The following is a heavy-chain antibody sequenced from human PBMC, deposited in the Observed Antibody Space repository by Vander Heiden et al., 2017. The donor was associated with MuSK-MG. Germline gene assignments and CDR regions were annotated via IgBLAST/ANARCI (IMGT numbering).Heavy chain of an antibody. J-gene: IGHJ4*02. D-gene: IGHD3-16*02. CDR3: SKEGFMTGGVITDH. Sequence: EVQLLESGGGLVQPGGSLRLSCEASGFSFSTYSMSWLRQAPGKGLEWVSAINERGDKTFYADSVKGRFTISRDNSKNTLFLQMRSLRDDDTAVYYCSKEGFMTGGVITDHWSQGALVTVSS. V-gene: IGHV3-23*01. CDR1: GFSFSTYS. CDR2: INERGDKT.